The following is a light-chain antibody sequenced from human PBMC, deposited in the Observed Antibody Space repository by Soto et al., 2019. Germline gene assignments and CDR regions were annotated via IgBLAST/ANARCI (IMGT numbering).Light chain of an antibody. CDR3: QQYNNLRT. V-gene: IGKV3-15*01. J-gene: IGKJ1*01. Sequence: EIVMKQSPATLSVSKGERATLSCRASQSVSSNLAWYQQKPGQAPRLLIYGASTRATGIPARFSGSGSGTEFTLTISSLQSEDFAVYYCQQYNNLRTFGQGTKVDIK. CDR1: QSVSSN. CDR2: GAS.